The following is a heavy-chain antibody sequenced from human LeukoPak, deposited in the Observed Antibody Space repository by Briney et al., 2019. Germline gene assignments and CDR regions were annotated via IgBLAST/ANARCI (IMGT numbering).Heavy chain of an antibody. CDR3: ARGQWLVLDAFDI. V-gene: IGHV3-30-3*01. CDR1: GFTFSTYA. D-gene: IGHD6-19*01. CDR2: ISNDGSNK. Sequence: GRSLRLSCAATGFTFSTYAMHWARQAPGKGLEWVAVISNDGSNKYYADSVKGRFTISRDNSKNTLYLQMNSLRAEGTAVYYCARGQWLVLDAFDIWGQGTMVTVSS. J-gene: IGHJ3*02.